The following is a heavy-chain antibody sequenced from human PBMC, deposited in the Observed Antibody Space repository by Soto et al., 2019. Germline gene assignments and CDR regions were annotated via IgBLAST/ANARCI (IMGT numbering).Heavy chain of an antibody. Sequence: PGGSLRLSCAASGFTFSGFWMHWVRQAPGKGLVWVSRINTDGSSTIYADSVKGLFTISRDNAKNTLYLQMNSLRAEDTAVYYCARHGYSYGFDYWGQGTLVTVSS. V-gene: IGHV3-74*01. CDR2: INTDGSST. J-gene: IGHJ4*02. CDR1: GFTFSGFW. CDR3: ARHGYSYGFDY. D-gene: IGHD5-18*01.